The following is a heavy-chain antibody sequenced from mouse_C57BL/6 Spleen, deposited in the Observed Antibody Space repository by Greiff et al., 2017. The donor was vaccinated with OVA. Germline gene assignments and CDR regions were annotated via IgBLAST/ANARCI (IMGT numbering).Heavy chain of an antibody. CDR2: INPYNGGT. J-gene: IGHJ1*03. Sequence: EVQLQQSGPVLVKPGASVKMSCKASGYTFTDYYMNWVKQSHGKSLEWIGVINPYNGGTSYNQKFKGKATLTVDKSSSTAYMELNSLTSEDSAVYYCARYYGSSWYFDVWGTGTTVTVSS. CDR3: ARYYGSSWYFDV. CDR1: GYTFTDYY. D-gene: IGHD1-1*01. V-gene: IGHV1-19*01.